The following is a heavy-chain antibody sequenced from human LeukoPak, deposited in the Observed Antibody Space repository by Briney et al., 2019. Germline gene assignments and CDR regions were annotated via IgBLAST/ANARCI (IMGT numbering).Heavy chain of an antibody. D-gene: IGHD1-7*01. CDR3: ARRWNYGSNYYIDG. CDR1: GGSFSNYY. V-gene: IGHV4-34*01. CDR2: INDSGRI. Sequence: SETLSLTCAVYGGSFSNYYWSWLRQPPGKGLEWIGEINDSGRINYNPSLMSRVTISVDTSKNQFSLRLTSVTARDTAVYYCARRWNYGSNYYIDGWDNGATVGV. J-gene: IGHJ6*03.